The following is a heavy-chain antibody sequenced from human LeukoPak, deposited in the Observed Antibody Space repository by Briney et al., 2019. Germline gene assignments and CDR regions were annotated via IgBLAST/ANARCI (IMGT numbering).Heavy chain of an antibody. J-gene: IGHJ4*02. D-gene: IGHD3-22*01. CDR2: IWYDGSNK. V-gene: IGHV3-33*06. Sequence: GGSLRLSCAASGFTFSSYGMHWVRQAPGKGLEWVAVIWYDGSNKYYADSVKGRFTISRDNSKHTLYLQMNSLRAEDTAVYYCAKGGYDSSGYYDYWGQGTLVTVSS. CDR1: GFTFSSYG. CDR3: AKGGYDSSGYYDY.